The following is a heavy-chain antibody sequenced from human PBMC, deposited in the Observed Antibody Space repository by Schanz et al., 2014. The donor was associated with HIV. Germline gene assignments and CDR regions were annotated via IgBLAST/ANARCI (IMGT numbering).Heavy chain of an antibody. Sequence: QVQLVESGGGVVQPRRSLRLSWAASGFSFNNYGMHWVRQAPGKGLEGEAVMPYDGINKHYADSVKGRFTISRDNSKNTLYLQIKSLRPEDTAVYYCAKVAIHSSGWLPFDYWGQGTLVTVSS. CDR1: GFSFNNYG. V-gene: IGHV3-30*18. D-gene: IGHD6-19*01. J-gene: IGHJ4*02. CDR2: MPYDGINK. CDR3: AKVAIHSSGWLPFDY.